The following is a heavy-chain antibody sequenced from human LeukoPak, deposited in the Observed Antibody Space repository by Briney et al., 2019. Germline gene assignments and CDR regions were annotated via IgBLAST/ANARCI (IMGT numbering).Heavy chain of an antibody. CDR1: GGSISSSNW. D-gene: IGHD3-22*01. J-gene: IGHJ3*02. CDR2: IYHSGST. V-gene: IGHV4-4*02. CDR3: ARRGVVVASDAFDI. Sequence: SETLSLTCAVSGGSISSSNWWSWVRQAPGKGLEWIGEIYHSGSTNYNPSLKSRVTISVDKSKNQFSLKLSSVTAADTAVYYCARRGVVVASDAFDIWGQGTMVTVSS.